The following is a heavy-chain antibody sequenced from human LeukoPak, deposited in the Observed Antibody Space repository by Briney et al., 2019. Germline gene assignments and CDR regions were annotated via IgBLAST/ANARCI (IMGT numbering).Heavy chain of an antibody. J-gene: IGHJ3*02. Sequence: SVKVSCKASGGTFSSYAISWVRQAPGQGLEWMGGIIPIFGTANYAQKFQGRVTITADESTSTAYMELSSLRSEDTAVYYCALLRDTAMVAAFDIWGQGTMVTVSS. V-gene: IGHV1-69*13. CDR3: ALLRDTAMVAAFDI. CDR2: IIPIFGTA. D-gene: IGHD5-18*01. CDR1: GGTFSSYA.